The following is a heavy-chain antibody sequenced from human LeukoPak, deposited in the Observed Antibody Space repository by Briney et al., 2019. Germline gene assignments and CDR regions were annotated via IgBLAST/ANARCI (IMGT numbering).Heavy chain of an antibody. CDR3: VIALSCSGGRCPLFNS. D-gene: IGHD2-15*01. V-gene: IGHV3-33*01. CDR1: RFTFSNFG. J-gene: IGHJ4*02. CDR2: IWYDGSEK. Sequence: PGGSLRLSCAASRFTFSNFGMNWVRQAPGKGLEWVAVIWYDGSEKYHADSVKGRFTISRDNSENTLYLQMSSLRAEDTAIYYCVIALSCSGGRCPLFNSWGQGTLVSVSS.